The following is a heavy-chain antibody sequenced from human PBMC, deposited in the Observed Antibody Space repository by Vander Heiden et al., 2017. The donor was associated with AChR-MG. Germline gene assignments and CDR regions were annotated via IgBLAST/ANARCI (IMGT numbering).Heavy chain of an antibody. D-gene: IGHD3-10*01. CDR1: GGSISSYY. CDR3: AFQDANADRGWFDP. CDR2: IYYSGST. Sequence: QVHLQESRPELVKPPETLSLTCTVSGGSISSYYWSWYRQPPGKGLEWIGYIYYSGSTNYNPSLKSRITISVDTSKSQFSLKLSSVTAADTAVYYCAFQDANADRGWFDPWGQGTLVTVSS. V-gene: IGHV4-59*08. J-gene: IGHJ5*02.